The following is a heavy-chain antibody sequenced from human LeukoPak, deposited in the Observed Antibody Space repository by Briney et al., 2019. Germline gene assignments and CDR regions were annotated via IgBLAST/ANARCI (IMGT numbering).Heavy chain of an antibody. J-gene: IGHJ4*02. D-gene: IGHD5-18*01. CDR1: GFTFSSYA. Sequence: GGSLRLSCAASGFTFSSYAMHWVRQAPGKGLEWVAVISYDGSNKYYADSVKGRFTISRDNSKNTLYLQMNSLRAEDTAVYYCASPLDTAMVQDYWGQGTLVTVSS. CDR2: ISYDGSNK. V-gene: IGHV3-30-3*01. CDR3: ASPLDTAMVQDY.